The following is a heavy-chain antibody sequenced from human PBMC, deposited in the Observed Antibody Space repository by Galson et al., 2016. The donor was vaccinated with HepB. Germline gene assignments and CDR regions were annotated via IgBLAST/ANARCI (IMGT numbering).Heavy chain of an antibody. V-gene: IGHV4-61*01. CDR1: GGSVSSGRYY. CDR3: ARYAQEGRSCINWFDP. CDR2: IYYSGAT. J-gene: IGHJ5*02. D-gene: IGHD2-2*01. Sequence: SETLSLTCAVSGGSVSSGRYYWSWIRQPPGKGLAWIGYIYYSGATDYNPSLKSRVTISADTSKNQFSLKVRSVTTADTAVYYCARYAQEGRSCINWFDPWGQGILVTVPS.